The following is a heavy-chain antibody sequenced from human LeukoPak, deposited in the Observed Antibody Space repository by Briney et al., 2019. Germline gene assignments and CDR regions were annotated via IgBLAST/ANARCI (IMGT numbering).Heavy chain of an antibody. V-gene: IGHV4-39*01. CDR1: GVSISSSSYY. J-gene: IGHJ4*02. CDR3: AGRFLEWLLDY. Sequence: SETLSLTCTVSGVSISSSSYYWGWIRQPPGKGLEWIGTIYYSGSTYYNPSLKSRVTISVDTSKNQFSLKLSSVTAADTAVYYCAGRFLEWLLDYWGQGTLVTVSS. CDR2: IYYSGST. D-gene: IGHD3-3*01.